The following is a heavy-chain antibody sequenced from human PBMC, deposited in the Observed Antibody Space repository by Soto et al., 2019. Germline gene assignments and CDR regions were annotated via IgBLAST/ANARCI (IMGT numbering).Heavy chain of an antibody. CDR1: GYTFINYA. Sequence: ASVKVSCKASGYTFINYAINWVRQAPGQGLEWMGWISAYSGDTDYAQKLQGRVIMTTDTSTTTAYMELRSLRSDDTAVYFCARESGSGSYYPFDYWGQGTLVTVSS. CDR2: ISAYSGDT. J-gene: IGHJ4*02. D-gene: IGHD3-10*01. CDR3: ARESGSGSYYPFDY. V-gene: IGHV1-18*01.